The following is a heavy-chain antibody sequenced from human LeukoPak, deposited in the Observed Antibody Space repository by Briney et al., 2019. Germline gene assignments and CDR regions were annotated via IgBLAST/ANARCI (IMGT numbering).Heavy chain of an antibody. D-gene: IGHD1-26*01. Sequence: PGRSLRLSCAASGFTFSSYGMHWVRQAPGKGLEWVAVISYDGSNKYYADSVKGRFTISRDNSENTLYLQMNSLRAEDTAVYYCAKDRGRLYDAFDIWGQGTMVTVSS. V-gene: IGHV3-30*18. CDR3: AKDRGRLYDAFDI. J-gene: IGHJ3*02. CDR2: ISYDGSNK. CDR1: GFTFSSYG.